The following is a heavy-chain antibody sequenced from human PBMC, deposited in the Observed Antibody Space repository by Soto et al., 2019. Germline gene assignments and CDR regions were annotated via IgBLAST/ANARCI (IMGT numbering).Heavy chain of an antibody. Sequence: GGSLRLSCAASGFTFSSYAMSWVRQAPGKGLEWVSAISGSGGSTYYADSVKGRFTISRDNAKNSLYLQMNSLRAEDTAVYYCARLGFAPDYYFDYWGQGTLVTVSS. J-gene: IGHJ4*02. CDR1: GFTFSSYA. D-gene: IGHD2-2*01. V-gene: IGHV3-23*01. CDR2: ISGSGGST. CDR3: ARLGFAPDYYFDY.